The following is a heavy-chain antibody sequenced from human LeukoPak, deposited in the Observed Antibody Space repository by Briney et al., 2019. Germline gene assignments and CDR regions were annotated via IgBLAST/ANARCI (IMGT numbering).Heavy chain of an antibody. CDR2: IKQDGSEK. CDR3: ATSYDMGWLIGY. Sequence: PGGSLRLSCAASGFTFGDTRMNWVRQVPGQGLEWVANIKQDGSEKFYAASVRGRFTISRDNGKSSLYLQMNSLRAEDTALYYCATSYDMGWLIGYWGQGTLVTVSS. CDR1: GFTFGDTR. J-gene: IGHJ4*02. D-gene: IGHD3/OR15-3a*01. V-gene: IGHV3-7*03.